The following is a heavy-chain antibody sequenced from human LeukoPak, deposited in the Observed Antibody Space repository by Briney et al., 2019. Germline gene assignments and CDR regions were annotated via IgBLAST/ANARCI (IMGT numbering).Heavy chain of an antibody. CDR1: GGSISSGGYY. CDR3: ARWYSSSSAAAEAYFDY. V-gene: IGHV4-31*03. D-gene: IGHD6-6*01. CDR2: IYYSGRT. Sequence: SETLSLTCTVSGGSISSGGYYWSWIRQHPGKGLEWIGYIYYSGRTYYNPSLKGRVAISVDTSKNQFSLKLSSVTAADTAVYYCARWYSSSSAAAEAYFDYWGQGTLITVSS. J-gene: IGHJ4*02.